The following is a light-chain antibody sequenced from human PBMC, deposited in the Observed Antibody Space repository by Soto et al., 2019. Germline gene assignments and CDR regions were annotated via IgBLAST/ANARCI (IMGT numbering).Light chain of an antibody. CDR2: KES. V-gene: IGKV1-5*03. CDR1: QSISSW. CDR3: QQYNVYST. J-gene: IGKJ4*01. Sequence: DIQMTQSPSTLSASMGDRVNITCRASQSISSWLAWYQQKPGKDPKVLIYKESNLESGVPSRFSGSGSETEFTLTISSLQPDDFATYYCQQYNVYSTFGGGTKVDIK.